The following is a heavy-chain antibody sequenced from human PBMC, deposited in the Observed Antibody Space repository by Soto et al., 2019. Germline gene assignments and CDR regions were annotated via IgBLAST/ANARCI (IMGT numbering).Heavy chain of an antibody. Sequence: ASVKVSCKASGYTFTGYYMHWVRQAPGQGLEWMGWINPNSGGTNYAQKFQGWVTMTRDTSISTAYMELSRLRSDDTAVYYCARGGGYYDILTGYSRSPFDYWGQGTLVTVSS. D-gene: IGHD3-9*01. V-gene: IGHV1-2*04. CDR3: ARGGGYYDILTGYSRSPFDY. CDR2: INPNSGGT. CDR1: GYTFTGYY. J-gene: IGHJ4*02.